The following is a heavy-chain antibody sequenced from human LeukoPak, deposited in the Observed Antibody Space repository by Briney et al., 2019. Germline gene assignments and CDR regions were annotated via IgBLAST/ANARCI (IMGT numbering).Heavy chain of an antibody. D-gene: IGHD3-10*01. CDR1: GGSISSGGYY. J-gene: IGHJ3*02. Sequence: PSQTLSLTRTVSGGSISSGGYYWSWIRQYPGKGLEWIGYIYYSGSTYYNPSLKSRVTISVDTSKNQFSLKLSSVTAADTAVYYCAKLWFGELLSPFDDAFDIWGQGTLVTVSS. V-gene: IGHV4-31*03. CDR2: IYYSGST. CDR3: AKLWFGELLSPFDDAFDI.